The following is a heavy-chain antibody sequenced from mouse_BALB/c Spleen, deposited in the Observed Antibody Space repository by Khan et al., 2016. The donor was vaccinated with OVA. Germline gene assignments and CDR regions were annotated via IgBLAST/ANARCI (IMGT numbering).Heavy chain of an antibody. CDR2: ISPGSGDT. J-gene: IGHJ3*01. Sequence: QVQLQQSGAELARPGASVKLSCKASDYTFTDYYINWVKQRTGQGLEWIGEISPGSGDTYYNEKFKGKATLPADKSSTTAYMQLSSLTSEASAVYFCARKNYFGYTVAYWGQGTLVTVSA. CDR1: DYTFTDYY. V-gene: IGHV1-77*01. D-gene: IGHD1-2*01. CDR3: ARKNYFGYTVAY.